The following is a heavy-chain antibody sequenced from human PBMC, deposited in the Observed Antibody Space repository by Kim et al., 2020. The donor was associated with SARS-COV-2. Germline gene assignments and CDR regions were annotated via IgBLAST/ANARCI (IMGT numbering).Heavy chain of an antibody. CDR3: ARKVGYCTNGVCYGDC. D-gene: IGHD2-8*01. CDR2: INPGAGST. CDR1: GYSFTSYY. J-gene: IGHJ4*02. V-gene: IGHV1-46*01. Sequence: ASVKVSCKASGYSFTSYYIHWVRQAPGQGLEWMGIINPGAGSTSYAQKFQGRVTMTRDTSTNTVYMELSSLRSDDTAVYYCARKVGYCTNGVCYGDCWGQGTLVTVSS.